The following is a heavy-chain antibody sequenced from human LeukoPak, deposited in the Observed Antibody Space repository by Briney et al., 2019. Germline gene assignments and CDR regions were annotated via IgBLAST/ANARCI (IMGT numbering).Heavy chain of an antibody. V-gene: IGHV4-39*07. CDR2: IYTSGST. D-gene: IGHD3-3*01. CDR3: ARDRGSSPYYDFWSGYRPYYYYGMDV. J-gene: IGHJ6*02. CDR1: GGSISSSSYY. Sequence: PSETLSLTCTVSGGSISSSSYYWGWIRQPPGKGLEWIGRIYTSGSTNYNPSLKSRVTMSVDTSKNQFSLKLSSVTAADTAVYYCARDRGSSPYYDFWSGYRPYYYYGMDVWGQGTTVTVSS.